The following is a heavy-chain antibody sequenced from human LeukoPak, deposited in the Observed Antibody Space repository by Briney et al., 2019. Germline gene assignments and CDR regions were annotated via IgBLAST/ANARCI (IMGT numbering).Heavy chain of an antibody. D-gene: IGHD2-21*01. CDR1: GYTSSSYD. Sequence: ASVKVSCKASGYTSSSYDINWVRHATGQGLEWMAWMNPNSGNTGYAHNFKGRVTMTWDTSINTAYMELSGLRSEDTAVYYSARCGAQGMWPDYWGQGTLVTVSS. V-gene: IGHV1-8*01. J-gene: IGHJ4*01. CDR2: MNPNSGNT. CDR3: ARCGAQGMWPDY.